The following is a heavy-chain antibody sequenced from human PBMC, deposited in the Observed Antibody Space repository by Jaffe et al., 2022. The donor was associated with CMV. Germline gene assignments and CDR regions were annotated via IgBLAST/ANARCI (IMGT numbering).Heavy chain of an antibody. CDR2: ISSSSSYI. V-gene: IGHV3-21*01. D-gene: IGHD3-22*01. CDR1: GFTFSSYS. CDR3: ARDHGTDSSLNSRYRCFDI. J-gene: IGHJ3*02. Sequence: EVQLVESGGGLVKPGGSLRLSCAASGFTFSSYSMNWVRQAPGKGLEWVSSISSSSSYIYYADSVKGRFTISRDNAKNSLYLQMNSLRAEDTAVYYCARDHGTDSSLNSRYRCFDIWGQGTMVTVSS.